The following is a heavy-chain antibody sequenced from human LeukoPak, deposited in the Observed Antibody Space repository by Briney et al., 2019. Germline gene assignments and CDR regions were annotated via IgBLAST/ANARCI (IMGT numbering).Heavy chain of an antibody. V-gene: IGHV3-23*01. CDR2: ICGSGGFT. CDR1: KFTFSSYA. J-gene: IGHJ4*02. CDR3: AKDLSSTGWLEGYFDY. D-gene: IGHD6-19*01. Sequence: GGALRLSCVASKFTFSSYAMTGVRQAPGKGLEGVSTICGSGGFTYYADSVQGRFTISRDNAKNTVYLQMNSLRGEDTALYYCAKDLSSTGWLEGYFDYWGQGTLVTVSS.